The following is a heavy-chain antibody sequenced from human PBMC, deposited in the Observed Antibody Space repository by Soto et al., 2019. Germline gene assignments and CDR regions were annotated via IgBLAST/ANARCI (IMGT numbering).Heavy chain of an antibody. J-gene: IGHJ6*02. D-gene: IGHD6-6*01. CDR3: ASARPSNGDPNICYFSSLVV. V-gene: IGHV1-69*01. CDR1: GDMFRNSA. Sequence: QVQLVQSRADLKRPGSSVKVSCKASGDMFRNSAFTWVRQAPGQGLEWMGVIIPLFRRTNGAQKVQGRITLTADESTNNVYMELKSVKSQATSVYYAASARPSNGDPNICYFSSLVVWGQGTTVTVT. CDR2: IIPLFRRT.